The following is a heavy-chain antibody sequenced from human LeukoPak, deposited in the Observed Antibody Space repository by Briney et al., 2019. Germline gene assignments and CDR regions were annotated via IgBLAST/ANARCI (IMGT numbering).Heavy chain of an antibody. Sequence: SETLSLTCTVSGGSISSYYWSWIRQPPGKGLEWTGYIYYSGSTNYNPSLKSRVTISVDTSKNQFSLKLSSVTAADTAVYYCASNYYGSGSYYAYWGQGTLVTVSS. CDR3: ASNYYGSGSYYAY. D-gene: IGHD3-10*01. CDR1: GGSISSYY. J-gene: IGHJ4*02. V-gene: IGHV4-59*01. CDR2: IYYSGST.